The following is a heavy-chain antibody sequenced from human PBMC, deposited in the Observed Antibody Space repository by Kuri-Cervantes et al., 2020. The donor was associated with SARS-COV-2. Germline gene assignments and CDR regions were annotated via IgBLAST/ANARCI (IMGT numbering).Heavy chain of an antibody. CDR1: GFTFSSYG. CDR2: ISYDESNK. D-gene: IGHD6-19*01. V-gene: IGHV3-30*12. J-gene: IGHJ5*02. Sequence: GGSLRLSCAASGFTFSSYGMHWVRQAPGKGLEWVAVISYDESNKYYADSVKGRFTISRDNSKNTLYLQMNSLRAEDTAVYYCAKVINSGSWFDPWGQGTLVTVSS. CDR3: AKVINSGSWFDP.